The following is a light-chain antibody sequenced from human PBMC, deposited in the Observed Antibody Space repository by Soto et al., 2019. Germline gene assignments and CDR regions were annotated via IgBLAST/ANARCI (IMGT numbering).Light chain of an antibody. Sequence: DIQMTQSPSTLSGSVGDRVTITCRASQTIRSWLAWYQQKPGKAPKLLIYKASTLKSGVPSRFSGSGSGTEFTRTIGSLQPDDFAAYYGQHYNSYSEACGQGTKLELK. J-gene: IGKJ1*01. V-gene: IGKV1-5*03. CDR1: QTIRSW. CDR2: KAS. CDR3: QHYNSYSEA.